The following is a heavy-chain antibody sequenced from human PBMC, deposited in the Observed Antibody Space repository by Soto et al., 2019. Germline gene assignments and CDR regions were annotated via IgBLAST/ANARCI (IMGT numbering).Heavy chain of an antibody. CDR2: INSDGSST. D-gene: IGHD3-9*01. J-gene: IGHJ1*01. Sequence: EVQLVESGGGLVQPGGSLRLSCAASGFTFSSYWMHWVRQAPGKGLVWVSRINSDGSSTSYADSVKGRFTISRDNAKNTLYLQMNSLRAEDTAVYYCARVYYDILTGDDLEYFQHWGQGTLVTVSS. CDR3: ARVYYDILTGDDLEYFQH. V-gene: IGHV3-74*01. CDR1: GFTFSSYW.